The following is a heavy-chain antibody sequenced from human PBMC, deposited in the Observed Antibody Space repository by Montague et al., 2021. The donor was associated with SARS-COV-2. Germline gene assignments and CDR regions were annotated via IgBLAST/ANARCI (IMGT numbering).Heavy chain of an antibody. Sequence: CAISGDSVSSNIATWNWIRQSPSRGLEWLGRTYYRSKWYNDYAESVKSRITIDPDTSKHQFSLHLNSVTPEDTAVCYCARIPVGSKYYFDFWGQGTLVTASS. CDR2: TYYRSKWYN. D-gene: IGHD2-2*01. J-gene: IGHJ4*02. CDR3: ARIPVGSKYYFDF. CDR1: GDSVSSNIAT. V-gene: IGHV6-1*01.